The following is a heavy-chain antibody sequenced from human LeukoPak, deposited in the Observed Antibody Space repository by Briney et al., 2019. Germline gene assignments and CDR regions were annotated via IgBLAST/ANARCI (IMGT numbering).Heavy chain of an antibody. J-gene: IGHJ6*02. D-gene: IGHD5-18*01. Sequence: GASVKVSCKASGYTFTGYYMHWVRQAPGQGLEWMGWINPNSGGTNYAQKFQGWVTMTRDTSISTAYMELSRLRSDDTAVYYCAREGGWIQLTYYYYGMDVWGQGTTVTVSS. CDR1: GYTFTGYY. CDR2: INPNSGGT. CDR3: AREGGWIQLTYYYYGMDV. V-gene: IGHV1-2*04.